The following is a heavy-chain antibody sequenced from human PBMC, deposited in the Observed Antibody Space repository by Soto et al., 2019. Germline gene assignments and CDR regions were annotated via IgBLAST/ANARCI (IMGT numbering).Heavy chain of an antibody. CDR3: ARGVLYYGSGHYYYYGMDV. Sequence: SLKVSCKASGGTFSSYAISWVRQAPGQGLEWMGGIIPIFGTANYAQKFQGRVTVTADESTSTAYMELSSLRSEDTAVYYCARGVLYYGSGHYYYYGMDVWGQGTTVTVSS. J-gene: IGHJ6*02. CDR2: IIPIFGTA. V-gene: IGHV1-69*13. CDR1: GGTFSSYA. D-gene: IGHD3-10*01.